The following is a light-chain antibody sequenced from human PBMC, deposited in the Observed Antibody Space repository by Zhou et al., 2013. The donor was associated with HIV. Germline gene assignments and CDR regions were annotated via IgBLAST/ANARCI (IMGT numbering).Light chain of an antibody. J-gene: IGKJ5*01. V-gene: IGKV1-39*01. CDR3: QQSYSTSIT. CDR2: GAS. Sequence: DIQMTQSPSSLSASLGDRVTITCRASQGVGNYLNWYQQKPGKAPNLLIYGASTAHSGVPSRFSGSGSGTDFTLTISSLQPEDFATYYCQQSYSTSITFGQGTRLEIK. CDR1: QGVGNY.